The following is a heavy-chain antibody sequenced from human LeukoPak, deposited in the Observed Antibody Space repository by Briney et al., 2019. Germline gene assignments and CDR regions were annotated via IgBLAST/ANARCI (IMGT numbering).Heavy chain of an antibody. V-gene: IGHV1-2*06. D-gene: IGHD1-7*01. Sequence: ASVKVSCKASGYTFTGYYMHWVRQAPGQGLEWMGRINPNSGGTNYAQKFQGRVTMTRDTSISTAYMELSRLRSDDTAVYYCANAPLITGTASHWGQGTLVTVSS. CDR3: ANAPLITGTASH. J-gene: IGHJ4*02. CDR2: INPNSGGT. CDR1: GYTFTGYY.